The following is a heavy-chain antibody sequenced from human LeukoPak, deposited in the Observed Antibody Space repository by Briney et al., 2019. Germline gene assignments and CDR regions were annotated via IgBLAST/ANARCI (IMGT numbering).Heavy chain of an antibody. CDR1: GGSISTFY. D-gene: IGHD2-8*01. Sequence: PSQTLSLTCTVSGGSISTFYWNWIRQPPGKGLEWIGYLSYSGTTKYNPSLNVTISVDTSKNQFSLKLNSVTTADTAIYYCAKMGRRGYFEYWGQGTLVTVSS. CDR3: AKMGRRGYFEY. J-gene: IGHJ4*02. V-gene: IGHV4-59*03. CDR2: LSYSGTT.